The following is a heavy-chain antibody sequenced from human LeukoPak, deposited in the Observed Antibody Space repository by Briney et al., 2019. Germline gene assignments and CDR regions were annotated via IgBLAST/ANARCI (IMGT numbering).Heavy chain of an antibody. CDR2: MNPNSGNT. Sequence: ASVKVSCKASGYTFINYDIHWVRQATGKGLEWMGWMNPNSGNTDFAQKFQGRVTITRDTSIDTAYMEMTSLTSEVTAVYYCARANSFAIRVDYWGQGTLVTVSS. CDR1: GYTFINYD. CDR3: ARANSFAIRVDY. D-gene: IGHD5-18*01. V-gene: IGHV1-8*01. J-gene: IGHJ4*02.